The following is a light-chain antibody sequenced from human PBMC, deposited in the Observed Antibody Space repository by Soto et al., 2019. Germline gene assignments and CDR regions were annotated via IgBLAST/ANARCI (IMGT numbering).Light chain of an antibody. CDR2: AAS. J-gene: IGKJ1*01. CDR1: QGINTY. Sequence: DIQMTQSPSSLSASVGDRVTITCRASQGINTYLAWYQQKPGKVPKLLIYAASTLQSGVPSRFSGSVSGTDFTLTISSLQPEDVATYYRQKYNSAPWTFGQGTKVDIK. CDR3: QKYNSAPWT. V-gene: IGKV1-27*01.